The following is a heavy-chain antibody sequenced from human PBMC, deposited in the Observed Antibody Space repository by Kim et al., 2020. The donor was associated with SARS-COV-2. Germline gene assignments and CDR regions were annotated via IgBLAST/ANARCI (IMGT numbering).Heavy chain of an antibody. Sequence: KGRFTISRDNAKNSLYLQMNSLRAEDTAVYYCARARYCSSTSCSYWYFDLWGRGTLVTVSS. CDR3: ARARYCSSTSCSYWYFDL. J-gene: IGHJ2*01. D-gene: IGHD2-2*01. V-gene: IGHV3-11*06.